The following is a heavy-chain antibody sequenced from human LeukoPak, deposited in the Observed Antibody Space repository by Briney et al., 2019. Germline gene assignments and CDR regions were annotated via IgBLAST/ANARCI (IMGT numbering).Heavy chain of an antibody. Sequence: SETLPLTCPVSGGSISSYYWSWLRQPPGKGLAWIGYIYYSGSTNYNPYLKGRVTIAVATSKNQFSLKLSSVTAADTAVYYCARVGGRVAAAGTDLYFDYWGQGTLVTVSS. CDR1: GGSISSYY. D-gene: IGHD6-13*01. CDR3: ARVGGRVAAAGTDLYFDY. J-gene: IGHJ4*02. CDR2: IYYSGST. V-gene: IGHV4-59*01.